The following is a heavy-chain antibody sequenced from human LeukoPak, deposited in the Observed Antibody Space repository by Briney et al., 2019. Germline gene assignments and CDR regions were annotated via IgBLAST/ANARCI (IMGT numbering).Heavy chain of an antibody. Sequence: GSLRLSCAASGFTFSSYARSWIRQPPGKGLEWIGEINHSGSTNYIPSLKSRVTISVDTSKNQISLKLSSVTAADTAVYYCAREGGSSPWSRDYFYMDVWGKGTTVTVSS. CDR3: AREGGSSPWSRDYFYMDV. V-gene: IGHV4-34*01. D-gene: IGHD6-13*01. CDR2: INHSGST. CDR1: GFTFSSYA. J-gene: IGHJ6*03.